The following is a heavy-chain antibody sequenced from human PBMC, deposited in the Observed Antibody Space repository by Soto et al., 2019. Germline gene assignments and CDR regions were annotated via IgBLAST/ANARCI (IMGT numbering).Heavy chain of an antibody. CDR2: ISSSGSTI. CDR1: GFTFSDYY. V-gene: IGHV3-11*01. Sequence: VQLLESGGGLVQPGGSLRLSCAASGFTFSDYYMSWIRQAPGKGLEWVSYISSSGSTIYYADSVKGRFTISRDNAKNSLYLQMNSLRAEDTAVYYCAREPLKDGYNVDVYWYFDLWGRGTLVTVSS. J-gene: IGHJ2*01. D-gene: IGHD5-12*01. CDR3: AREPLKDGYNVDVYWYFDL.